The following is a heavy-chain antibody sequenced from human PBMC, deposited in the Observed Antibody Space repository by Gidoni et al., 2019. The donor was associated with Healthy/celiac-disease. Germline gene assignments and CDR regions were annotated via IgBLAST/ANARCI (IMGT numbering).Heavy chain of an antibody. V-gene: IGHV1-18*04. J-gene: IGHJ4*02. CDR3: ARDKFPPGWFRSSSWSNPDY. Sequence: QVQLVQSGAEVKKPGASVKVSCKASGYTFTSYGISWVRQAPGQGLEWMGWISAYNGNTNYAQKLQGRVTMTTDTSTSTAYMELRSLRSDDTAVYYCARDKFPPGWFRSSSWSNPDYWGQGTLVTVSS. D-gene: IGHD6-13*01. CDR1: GYTFTSYG. CDR2: ISAYNGNT.